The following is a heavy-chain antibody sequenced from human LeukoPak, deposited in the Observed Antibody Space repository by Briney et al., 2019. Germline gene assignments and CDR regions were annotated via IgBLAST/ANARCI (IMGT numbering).Heavy chain of an antibody. D-gene: IGHD3-3*01. CDR2: IIPILGIA. J-gene: IGHJ4*02. V-gene: IGHV1-69*04. CDR1: GGTFSSYA. Sequence: SVKVSCKASGGTFSSYAISWVRQAPGQGLEWMGRIIPILGIANYAQKFQGRVTITADKSTSTAYMELSSLRSEDTAVYYCARDPLRHDFWSGYYIFWGQGTLVTVSS. CDR3: ARDPLRHDFWSGYYIF.